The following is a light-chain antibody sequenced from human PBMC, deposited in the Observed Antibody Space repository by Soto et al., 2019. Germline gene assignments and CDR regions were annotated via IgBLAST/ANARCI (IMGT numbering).Light chain of an antibody. V-gene: IGKV3-11*01. Sequence: EVVLTQSPATLSLSPGERATLSCRASQSVSDYLAWYQQKPGQAPRLLIYDASQRPTDIPARFSGSGFGTDFTLTISNVEPEDFAVYYCQQRSDWLPITFGQGTRLEIK. CDR1: QSVSDY. CDR2: DAS. CDR3: QQRSDWLPIT. J-gene: IGKJ5*01.